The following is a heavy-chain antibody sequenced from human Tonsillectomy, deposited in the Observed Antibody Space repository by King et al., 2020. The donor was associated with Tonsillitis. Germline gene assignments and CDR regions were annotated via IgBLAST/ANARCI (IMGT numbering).Heavy chain of an antibody. CDR3: ARRMAVAGAPFDY. CDR1: GGSISSSSCF. J-gene: IGHJ4*02. D-gene: IGHD6-19*01. Sequence: QLRESGPGLVKPSETLSLTCTVSGGSISSSSCFWGWICQPPGKGLEWIGGIFHSGSTSYNPSLKSRVTISVDTSKKQFSLNLSSLTAADTAVYYCARRMAVAGAPFDYWGQGTLVTVSS. CDR2: IFHSGST. V-gene: IGHV4-39*01.